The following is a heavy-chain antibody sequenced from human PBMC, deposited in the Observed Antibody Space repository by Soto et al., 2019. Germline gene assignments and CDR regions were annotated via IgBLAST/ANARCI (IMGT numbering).Heavy chain of an antibody. CDR1: GFTFSSYA. CDR3: AREAQEKVTDAFDI. V-gene: IGHV3-30-3*01. Sequence: GGSLRLSCAASGFTFSSYAMHWVRQAPGKGLEWVAVISYDGSNKYYADSVKGRFTISRDNSKNTLYLQMNSLRAEDTAVYYCAREAQEKVTDAFDIWGQGTMVTVSS. CDR2: ISYDGSNK. J-gene: IGHJ3*02.